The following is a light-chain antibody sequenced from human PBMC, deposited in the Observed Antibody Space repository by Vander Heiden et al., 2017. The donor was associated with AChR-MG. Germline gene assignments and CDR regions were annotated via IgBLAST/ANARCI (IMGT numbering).Light chain of an antibody. Sequence: IVLTPSPRTLSLSPGERATLPCRASQSVSSNYLAWYQQKPGQAPRLLIFGASSRATGIPDRFSGSGSGTDFTLTISRLEPQDFALYYCQQYGSSPPHTFGQGTKLEIK. CDR3: QQYGSSPPHT. V-gene: IGKV3-20*01. J-gene: IGKJ2*01. CDR2: GAS. CDR1: QSVSSNY.